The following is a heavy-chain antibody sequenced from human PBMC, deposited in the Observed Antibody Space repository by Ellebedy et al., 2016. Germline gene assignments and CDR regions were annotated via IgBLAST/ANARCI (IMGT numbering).Heavy chain of an antibody. CDR3: ARVGYSGGQYGMDV. D-gene: IGHD2-15*01. CDR1: GDSIGNTYYL. Sequence: GSLRLXCSVSGDSIGNTYYLWGWIRQAPGKGLEWIGSISESGRTYYNPSLKSRVTIAGDTSENQFSLKLSSVTAADTAVYYCARVGYSGGQYGMDVWGQGTTVIVSS. J-gene: IGHJ6*02. V-gene: IGHV4-39*07. CDR2: ISESGRT.